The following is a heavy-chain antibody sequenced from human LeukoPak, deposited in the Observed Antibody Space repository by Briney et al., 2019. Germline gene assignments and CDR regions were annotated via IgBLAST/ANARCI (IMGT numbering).Heavy chain of an antibody. Sequence: GGSLRLSCAASGFTFNAYAIHWVRQAPGKGLEWVAFIRKDGNDENYADSVKGRFTISRDNSKNTLYLQMNSLRTEDTAVYHCEKDRGDFPPYFDYWGQGTLVTVSS. CDR1: GFTFNAYA. J-gene: IGHJ4*02. CDR2: IRKDGNDE. CDR3: EKDRGDFPPYFDY. V-gene: IGHV3-30*02. D-gene: IGHD2-21*02.